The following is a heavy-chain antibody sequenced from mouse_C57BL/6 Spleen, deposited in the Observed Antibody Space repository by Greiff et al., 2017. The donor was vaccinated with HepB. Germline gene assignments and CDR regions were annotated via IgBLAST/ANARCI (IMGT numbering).Heavy chain of an antibody. CDR1: GYTFTSYW. J-gene: IGHJ4*01. CDR2: IDPSDSYT. CDR3: ARSPATVVATDAMDY. D-gene: IGHD1-1*01. Sequence: QVQLQQSGAELVMPGASVKLSCKASGYTFTSYWMHWVKQRPGQGLEWIGEIDPSDSYTNYNQKFKGKSTLTVDKSSSTAYMQLSSLTSEDSAVYYCARSPATVVATDAMDYWGQGTSVTVSS. V-gene: IGHV1-69*01.